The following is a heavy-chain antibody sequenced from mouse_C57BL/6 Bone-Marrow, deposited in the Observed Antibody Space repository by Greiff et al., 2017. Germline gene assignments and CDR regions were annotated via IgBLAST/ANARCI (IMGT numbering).Heavy chain of an antibody. Sequence: QVQLQQSGAELVKPGASVKISCKASGYAFSSYWMNWVKQRPGKGLEWIGQIYPGDGDTNYNGKLKGKATLTADKSSSTAYMQLSSLTSEDSAVYFVARWPLLFSWYAMDYWGQGTSVTVSS. V-gene: IGHV1-80*01. D-gene: IGHD2-1*01. J-gene: IGHJ4*01. CDR1: GYAFSSYW. CDR2: IYPGDGDT. CDR3: ARWPLLFSWYAMDY.